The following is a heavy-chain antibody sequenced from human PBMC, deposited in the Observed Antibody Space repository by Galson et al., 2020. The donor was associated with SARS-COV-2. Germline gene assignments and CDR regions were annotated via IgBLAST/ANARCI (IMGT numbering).Heavy chain of an antibody. CDR3: ARPRFSGLYLNAFDI. CDR2: ISYDGNNK. J-gene: IGHJ3*02. V-gene: IGHV3-30-3*01. Sequence: GGSLRLSCTASGFTFSSYALHWVRQAPGKGMGWVAVISYDGNNKYYADSVKGRFTISRDNSKNTLYLQMNSLRAEDTAVYYCARPRFSGLYLNAFDIWGQGTMVTVSS. D-gene: IGHD6-19*01. CDR1: GFTFSSYA.